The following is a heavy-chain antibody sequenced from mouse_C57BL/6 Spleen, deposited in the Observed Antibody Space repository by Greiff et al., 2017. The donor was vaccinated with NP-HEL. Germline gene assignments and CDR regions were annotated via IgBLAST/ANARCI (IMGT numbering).Heavy chain of an antibody. CDR2: ISYDGSN. J-gene: IGHJ3*01. CDR3: ARELTGASFAY. V-gene: IGHV3-6*01. Sequence: EVQLQESGPGLVKPSQSLSLTCSVTGYSITSGYYWNWIRQFPGNKLEWMGYISYDGSNNYNPSLKNRISITRDTSKNQFFLKLNSVTTEDTATYYCARELTGASFAYWGQGTLVTVSA. D-gene: IGHD4-1*01. CDR1: GYSITSGYY.